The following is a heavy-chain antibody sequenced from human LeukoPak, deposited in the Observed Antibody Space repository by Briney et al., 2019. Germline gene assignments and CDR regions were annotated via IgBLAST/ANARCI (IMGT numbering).Heavy chain of an antibody. CDR3: ASGRDGYNFALWYYFDY. D-gene: IGHD5-24*01. J-gene: IGHJ4*02. CDR2: ISYHGSNE. CDR1: GFTFSTYG. V-gene: IGHV3-30*03. Sequence: PGGSLRLSCAASGFTFSTYGMHWVRQAPGKGLEWVAVISYHGSNENYADSVKGRFTISRDNSKNTLYLQMNSLRAEDTAVYYCASGRDGYNFALWYYFDYWGQGTLVTVSS.